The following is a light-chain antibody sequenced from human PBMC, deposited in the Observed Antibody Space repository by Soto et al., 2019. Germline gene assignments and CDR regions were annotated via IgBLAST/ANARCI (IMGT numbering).Light chain of an antibody. Sequence: EIVMTQSPATLSVSPGERATLSCRASQSVSSNLAWYQQKPGQAPRLLIYDASTRATDIPARFSGSGSGTEFTLTISSLQSEDFAVYYCQQYNNWPPLYTFGQGTNLEI. CDR2: DAS. CDR1: QSVSSN. V-gene: IGKV3-15*01. J-gene: IGKJ2*01. CDR3: QQYNNWPPLYT.